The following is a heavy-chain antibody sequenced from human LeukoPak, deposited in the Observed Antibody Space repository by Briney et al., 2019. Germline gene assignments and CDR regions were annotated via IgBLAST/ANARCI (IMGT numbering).Heavy chain of an antibody. V-gene: IGHV3-48*04. D-gene: IGHD5-12*01. Sequence: PGGSLRLSCAASGFTFSTYGMSWVRQAPGKGLEWVSYISSSGSTIYYADSVEGRFTISRDNAKNSLYLQMNSLRAEDTAVYYCARGYSGYDMGFTVDLYWGQGTLVTVSS. J-gene: IGHJ4*02. CDR2: ISSSGSTI. CDR1: GFTFSTYG. CDR3: ARGYSGYDMGFTVDLY.